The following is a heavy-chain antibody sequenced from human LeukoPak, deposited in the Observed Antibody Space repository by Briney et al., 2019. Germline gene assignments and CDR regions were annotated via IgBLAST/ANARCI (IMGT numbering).Heavy chain of an antibody. Sequence: ASVKISCKVSEYTFTDYYMHWVQQAPGKGHEWMGLVDPEDGETIYAEKFQGRVTITADTSTDTAYMELSSLRSGDTAVYYCATGPYLGYFDYWGQGTLVTVSS. D-gene: IGHD3-3*01. CDR2: VDPEDGET. J-gene: IGHJ4*02. CDR3: ATGPYLGYFDY. CDR1: EYTFTDYY. V-gene: IGHV1-69-2*01.